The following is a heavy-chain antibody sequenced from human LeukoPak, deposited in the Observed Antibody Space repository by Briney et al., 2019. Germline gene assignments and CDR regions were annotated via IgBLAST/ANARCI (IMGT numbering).Heavy chain of an antibody. CDR3: ARYCGGDCYDAFDI. CDR2: IYSGGTT. Sequence: GGSLRLSCAASGFTVSSNYMNWVRPAPGKGLEWVSIIYSGGTTYYADSVKGRFTISRDNSKNTLFLQMNSLRAEDTAVYYCARYCGGDCYDAFDIWGQGTMVTVSS. J-gene: IGHJ3*02. D-gene: IGHD2-21*02. CDR1: GFTVSSNY. V-gene: IGHV3-53*01.